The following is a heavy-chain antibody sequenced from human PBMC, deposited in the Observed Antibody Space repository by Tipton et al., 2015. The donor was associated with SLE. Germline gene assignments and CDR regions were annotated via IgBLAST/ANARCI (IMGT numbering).Heavy chain of an antibody. V-gene: IGHV4-59*12. J-gene: IGHJ6*03. D-gene: IGHD3-10*01. CDR2: IYYTGST. Sequence: TLSLTCTVSGGSISSYYWSWIRQPPGKGLEWIGYIYYTGSTYYNPSLKSRVTISVDTSKNQFSLKLSSVTAADTAVYYCARDRGTYYCYYCMAVWAKGTAVTVSS. CDR3: ARDRGTYYCYYCMAV. CDR1: GGSISSYY.